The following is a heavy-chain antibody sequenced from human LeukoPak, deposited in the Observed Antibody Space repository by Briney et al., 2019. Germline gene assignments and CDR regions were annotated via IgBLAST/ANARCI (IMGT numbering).Heavy chain of an antibody. Sequence: SETLSLTCSASGGSVSSFFWSWIRQPAGRELEWLGRMFANGNAKYNPSLETRLSMSVDATTNQFSLPLTSVPPADTPVFYFGRDIVAPSSDGFYVWGEGATVIVSS. CDR1: GGSVSSFF. CDR2: MFANGNA. V-gene: IGHV4-4*07. D-gene: IGHD2-21*01. CDR3: GRDIVAPSSDGFYV. J-gene: IGHJ3*01.